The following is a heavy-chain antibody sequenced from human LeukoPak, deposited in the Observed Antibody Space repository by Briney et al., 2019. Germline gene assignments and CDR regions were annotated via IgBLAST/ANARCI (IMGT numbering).Heavy chain of an antibody. CDR1: GGSLRSYD. J-gene: IGHJ1*01. CDR2: TFPTGRT. V-gene: IGHV4-4*09. CDR3: VSSRGSDSAVFFPH. D-gene: IGHD5-12*01. Sequence: PSETLSLTCGVSGGSLRSYDWSWVRQPPGEGLEWVGYTFPTGRTSYNPSFQSRFTISLDTSMSPVSLKVTSVTAAATAVYYCVSSRGSDSAVFFPHWGQGTLLPVSS.